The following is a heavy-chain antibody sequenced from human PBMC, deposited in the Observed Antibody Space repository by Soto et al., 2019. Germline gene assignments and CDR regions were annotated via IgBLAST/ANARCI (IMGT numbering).Heavy chain of an antibody. CDR3: ARHACSGGSCYSVDY. D-gene: IGHD2-15*01. CDR2: IGPADSNT. V-gene: IGHV5-10-1*01. Sequence: GESPKISCEGSGYSFTTYWITWVRQMPGKGLEWMGRIGPADSNTVYSPSFQGHVTISADRSISTAYLQWSSLKASDTAMYYCARHACSGGSCYSVDYWGQGTLVTVSS. J-gene: IGHJ4*02. CDR1: GYSFTTYW.